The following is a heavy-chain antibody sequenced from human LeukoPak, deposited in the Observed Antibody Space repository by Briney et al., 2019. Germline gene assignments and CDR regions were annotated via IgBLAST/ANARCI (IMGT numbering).Heavy chain of an antibody. V-gene: IGHV3-23*01. D-gene: IGHD3-3*01. CDR3: ARDLRLDDFSYYYYGMDV. CDR1: GFTFSSYA. CDR2: ISGSGGST. Sequence: PGGSLRLSCAASGFTFSSYAMSWVRQAPGKGLEWVSAISGSGGSTYYADSVKGRFTISRDNSKNTLYLQMNSLRAEDTAVYYCARDLRLDDFSYYYYGMDVWGQGTTVTVSS. J-gene: IGHJ6*02.